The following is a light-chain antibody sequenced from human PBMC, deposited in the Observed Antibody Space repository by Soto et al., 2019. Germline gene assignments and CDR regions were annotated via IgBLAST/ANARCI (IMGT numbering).Light chain of an antibody. CDR1: QSISSH. Sequence: EIVLTQSPATLSLSPGERATLSCRASQSISSHLAWYQQKPGQAPRLLMFDTSNRATGIPARFSGSGSGTDSTLTISSLQHQYLAVNFCQQRVYWSLTFGGGTKVEIK. J-gene: IGKJ4*01. V-gene: IGKV3-11*01. CDR3: QQRVYWSLT. CDR2: DTS.